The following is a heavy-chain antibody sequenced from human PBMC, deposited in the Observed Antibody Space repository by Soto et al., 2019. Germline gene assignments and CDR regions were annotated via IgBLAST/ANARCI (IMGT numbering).Heavy chain of an antibody. CDR2: IWYDGSNK. J-gene: IGHJ6*02. D-gene: IGHD6-13*01. CDR3: ARELIAAAGTLFGMDV. V-gene: IGHV3-33*01. CDR1: GFTFSSYG. Sequence: QVQLVESGGGVVQPGRSLRLSCAASGFTFSSYGMHWVRQAPGKGLEWVAVIWYDGSNKYYADSVKGRFTISRDNSKNTLYLQRNCLRAEDTAVYYCARELIAAAGTLFGMDVWGQGTTVTVSS.